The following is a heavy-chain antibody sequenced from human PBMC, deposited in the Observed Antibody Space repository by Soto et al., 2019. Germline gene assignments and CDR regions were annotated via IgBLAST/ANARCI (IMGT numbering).Heavy chain of an antibody. CDR1: GFTFSSYG. V-gene: IGHV3-33*01. D-gene: IGHD5-18*01. J-gene: IGHJ4*02. CDR3: ARLAPDGYLDY. CDR2: IWYDGSNK. Sequence: GGSLRLSCAASGFTFSSYGMHWVRQAPGKGLEWVAVIWYDGSNKYYADSVKGRFTISRDNSKNTLYLQMNSLRAEDTAVYYCARLAPDGYLDYWGQGTLVTVSS.